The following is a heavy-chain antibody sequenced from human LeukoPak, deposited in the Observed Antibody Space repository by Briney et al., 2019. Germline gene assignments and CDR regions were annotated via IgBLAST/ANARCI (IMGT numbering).Heavy chain of an antibody. Sequence: SETLSLTCTVSGYSIKNGYYWGWVRQPPGKGLEWIGYVSQSGNTYYNPSLKSRVTISLDTSKNHFSLELTSATAADTALYYCARARTTSTATSFFDYWGQGTLVAVSS. CDR3: ARARTTSTATSFFDY. CDR1: GYSIKNGYY. V-gene: IGHV4-38-2*02. D-gene: IGHD6-25*01. J-gene: IGHJ4*02. CDR2: VSQSGNT.